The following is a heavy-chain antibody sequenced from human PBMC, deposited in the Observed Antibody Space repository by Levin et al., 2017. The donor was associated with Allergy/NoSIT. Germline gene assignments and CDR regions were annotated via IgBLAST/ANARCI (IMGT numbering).Heavy chain of an antibody. Sequence: GGSLRLSCAASGFTFSSYWMHWVRQAPGKGLEWVARINSDGSSSSYADSVRGRFTISRDNAKNTLYLQMDSLRVDDTALFYCARDPTYFDFWSGHNSGGDDDEAFDIWGQGTMVTVS. D-gene: IGHD3-3*01. V-gene: IGHV3-74*01. J-gene: IGHJ3*02. CDR3: ARDPTYFDFWSGHNSGGDDDEAFDI. CDR1: GFTFSSYW. CDR2: INSDGSSS.